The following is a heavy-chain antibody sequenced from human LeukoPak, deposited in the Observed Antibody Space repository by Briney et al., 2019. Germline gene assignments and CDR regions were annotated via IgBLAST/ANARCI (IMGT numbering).Heavy chain of an antibody. CDR3: ARDGRFPPEVLPRYFDY. V-gene: IGHV4-39*07. J-gene: IGHJ4*02. Sequence: PSETLSLTCTVSRGSVTSGSYYWGWIRQPPGKGLEWIGNIYYSGSNYYNPSLKRPVTQSVGPSKNQSSLRLSSLTRAGPAVSFCARDGRFPPEVLPRYFDYWGQGTLVTVSS. CDR1: RGSVTSGSYY. D-gene: IGHD1-26*01. CDR2: IYYSGSN.